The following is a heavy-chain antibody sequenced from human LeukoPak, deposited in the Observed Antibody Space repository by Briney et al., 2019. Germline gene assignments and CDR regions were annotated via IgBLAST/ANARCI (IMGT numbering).Heavy chain of an antibody. V-gene: IGHV1-2*02. Sequence: DSVKVSCKASGYTFTGYYIHWVRQAPGQGLEWMGWINPNNGATNYAQKFQGRVTMTRDTSITTAYMVLSRLRSDDTAVYYCARVLRDLKGYWYFDLWGRGTLVTVSS. J-gene: IGHJ2*01. D-gene: IGHD5-24*01. CDR1: GYTFTGYY. CDR2: INPNNGAT. CDR3: ARVLRDLKGYWYFDL.